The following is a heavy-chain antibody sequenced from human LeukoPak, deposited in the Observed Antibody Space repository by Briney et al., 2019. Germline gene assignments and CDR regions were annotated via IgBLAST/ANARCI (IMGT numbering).Heavy chain of an antibody. D-gene: IGHD3-22*01. J-gene: IGHJ6*03. V-gene: IGHV1-2*02. CDR3: AREYYYDSSGYYPGYYYMDV. CDR2: INPNSGGT. CDR1: GYTFTGYY. Sequence: ASVKVSCKASGYTFTGYYMHWVRQAPGQGLEWMGWINPNSGGTNYAQKFQGRVTMTRDTSISTAYMELSKLRSDDTAVYYCAREYYYDSSGYYPGYYYMDVWGQGTTVTVSS.